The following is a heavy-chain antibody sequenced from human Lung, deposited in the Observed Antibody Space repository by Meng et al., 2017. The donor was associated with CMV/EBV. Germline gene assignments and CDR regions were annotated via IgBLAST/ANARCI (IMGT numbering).Heavy chain of an antibody. V-gene: IGHV3-48*03. J-gene: IGHJ6*02. CDR1: GFTFSSYE. Sequence: SCAASGFTFSSYEMYWVRQAPGKGLEWVSYISSSGSTIYYADSVKGRFTISRDNAKNSLNLQMNSLRAEDTAVYYCASLKDIVVVPAAKGSKYYYYGMDVWGQGNXV. CDR3: ASLKDIVVVPAAKGSKYYYYGMDV. D-gene: IGHD2-2*01. CDR2: ISSSGSTI.